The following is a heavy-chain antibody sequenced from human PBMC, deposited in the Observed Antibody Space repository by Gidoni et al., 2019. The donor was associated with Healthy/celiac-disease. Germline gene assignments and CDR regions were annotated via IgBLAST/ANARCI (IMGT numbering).Heavy chain of an antibody. CDR1: GGTFSSYA. CDR3: AREKVEDFGVTPTDWDWFDP. Sequence: QVQLVQSGAEVKKPGSSVKVSCKASGGTFSSYAISWVRQAPGQGLAWMGGIIPIFGTANYAQKFQGRFTITADESTSTAYMELSSLRSEDTAVYYCAREKVEDFGVTPTDWDWFDPWGQGTLVTVSS. CDR2: IIPIFGTA. D-gene: IGHD3-3*01. V-gene: IGHV1-69*01. J-gene: IGHJ5*02.